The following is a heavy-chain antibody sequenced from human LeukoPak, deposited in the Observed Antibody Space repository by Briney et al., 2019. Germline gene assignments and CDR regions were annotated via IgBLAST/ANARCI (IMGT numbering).Heavy chain of an antibody. CDR2: IRTSSPTI. Sequence: PGGSLRLSCAASGFTFSSYAMSWVRQAPGKGLEWVSYIRTSSPTIYYADSVKGRFTISRDNAKNSLYLQMNSLRVEDTAIYYCARDHRWGFDYWGQGTLVTVSS. CDR3: ARDHRWGFDY. J-gene: IGHJ4*02. CDR1: GFTFSSYA. D-gene: IGHD4-23*01. V-gene: IGHV3-48*01.